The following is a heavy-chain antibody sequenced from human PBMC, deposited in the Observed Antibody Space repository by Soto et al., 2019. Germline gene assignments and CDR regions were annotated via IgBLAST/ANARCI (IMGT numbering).Heavy chain of an antibody. J-gene: IGHJ6*02. CDR1: GYTFTSYG. CDR2: ISAYNGNT. CDR3: ARFRSVVPAAIYSGVSRGMDV. D-gene: IGHD2-2*02. V-gene: IGHV1-18*04. Sequence: QVQLVQSGAEVKKPGASVKVSCKASGYTFTSYGISWVRQAPGQGLEWMGWISAYNGNTNYAQKLQGRVTMTTDTSTSTAYMELRSLRPDDTAVYYCARFRSVVPAAIYSGVSRGMDVWGQGTTVTVSS.